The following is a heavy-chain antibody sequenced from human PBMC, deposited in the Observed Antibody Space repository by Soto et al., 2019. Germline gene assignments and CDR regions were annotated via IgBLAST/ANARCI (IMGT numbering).Heavy chain of an antibody. CDR2: IYYSGST. J-gene: IGHJ4*02. CDR1: GGSISSSSYY. D-gene: IGHD2-2*01. CDR3: ARTRYCSSTSCFGIFDY. Sequence: SETLSLTCTVSGGSISSSSYYWGWIRQPPGKGLEWIGSIYYSGSTYYNPSPKSRVTISVDTSKNQFSLKLSSVTAADTAVYYCARTRYCSSTSCFGIFDYWGQGTLVTVSS. V-gene: IGHV4-39*01.